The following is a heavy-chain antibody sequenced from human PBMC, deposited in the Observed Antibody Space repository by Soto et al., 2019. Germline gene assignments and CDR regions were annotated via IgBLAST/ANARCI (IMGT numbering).Heavy chain of an antibody. CDR3: ARTLTPNPAEYFQH. D-gene: IGHD3-16*01. J-gene: IGHJ1*01. Sequence: QVQLVQSGAEAKKPGASVKVSCKASGYTFTRYYMHWVRQAPGQGLEWMGIINPSGGSTTYAQKFQGRVTRTRDTSTSTVYMELSSLRSEDTAVYYCARTLTPNPAEYFQHWGQGTLVTVSS. V-gene: IGHV1-46*03. CDR1: GYTFTRYY. CDR2: INPSGGST.